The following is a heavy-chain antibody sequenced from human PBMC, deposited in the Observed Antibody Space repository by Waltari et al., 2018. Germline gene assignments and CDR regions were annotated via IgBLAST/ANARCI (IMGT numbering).Heavy chain of an antibody. CDR3: VRENCSVTSCFKHFDY. CDR2: ISSRSAYK. Sequence: EGQLVESGGGLVKPGGSLRLSCAASGLSFGTYNMNWVRQAPGKGLEWVSYISSRSAYKYYADSVKGRFAISRDNAKNLLFLQMNSLRADDTAVYYCVRENCSVTSCFKHFDYWGRGILVTVSS. D-gene: IGHD2-2*01. V-gene: IGHV3-21*01. CDR1: GLSFGTYN. J-gene: IGHJ4*02.